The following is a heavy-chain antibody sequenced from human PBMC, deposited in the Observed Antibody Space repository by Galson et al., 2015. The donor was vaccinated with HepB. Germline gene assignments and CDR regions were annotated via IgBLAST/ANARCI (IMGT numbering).Heavy chain of an antibody. D-gene: IGHD1-26*01. CDR1: GFTFSSYG. CDR3: AKDKVGGGAGGSYYWRWFDY. V-gene: IGHV3-33*06. Sequence: SLRLSCAASGFTFSSYGMHWVRQAPGKGLEWVAVIWYDASNKYYADSVKGRFTISRDNSKNTLYLQMNSLRAEDTAVYYCAKDKVGGGAGGSYYWRWFDYWGQGTLVTVSS. CDR2: IWYDASNK. J-gene: IGHJ4*02.